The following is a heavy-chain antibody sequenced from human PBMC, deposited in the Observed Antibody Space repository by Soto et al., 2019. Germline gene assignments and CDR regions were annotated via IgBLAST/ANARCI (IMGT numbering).Heavy chain of an antibody. CDR3: ATLAYSHYSP. J-gene: IGHJ5*02. D-gene: IGHD5-12*01. Sequence: ETLSLTCTFAAGSIKVCGYYWGWIRQPPGKGLEWGATIYYSGTTYYNPSLKSRLTISLDTSRNQFSLDLTSVTAADTAVYSCATLAYSHYSPWGQGTLVTVSS. CDR1: AGSIKVCGYY. V-gene: IGHV4-39*01. CDR2: IYYSGTT.